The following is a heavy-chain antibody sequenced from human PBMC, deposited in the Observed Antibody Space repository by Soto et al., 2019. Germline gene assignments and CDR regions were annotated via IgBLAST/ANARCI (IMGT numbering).Heavy chain of an antibody. D-gene: IGHD3-22*01. CDR1: GFTFSSYG. Sequence: GGSLRLSCAASGFTFSSYGMHWVRQAPGKGLEWVAVIWYDGSNKYYADSVKGRFTISRDNSKNTLYLQMNSLRAEDTAVYYCARDPGQNPPKYYYDSSGYYYTRGNQAYFDYWGQGTLVTVSS. CDR3: ARDPGQNPPKYYYDSSGYYYTRGNQAYFDY. V-gene: IGHV3-33*01. J-gene: IGHJ4*02. CDR2: IWYDGSNK.